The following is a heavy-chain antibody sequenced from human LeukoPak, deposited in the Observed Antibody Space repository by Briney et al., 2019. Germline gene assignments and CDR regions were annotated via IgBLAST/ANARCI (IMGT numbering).Heavy chain of an antibody. Sequence: GGSLRLSCAASGFTFSSYSMNWVRQAPGKGLEWVSYISSSSSTIYYADSVKGRFTISRDNAKNSLHLQMNSLRPEDTAVYYCARGRQLAFYWGQGTLVTVSS. D-gene: IGHD6-13*01. J-gene: IGHJ4*02. CDR3: ARGRQLAFY. CDR1: GFTFSSYS. V-gene: IGHV3-48*04. CDR2: ISSSSSTI.